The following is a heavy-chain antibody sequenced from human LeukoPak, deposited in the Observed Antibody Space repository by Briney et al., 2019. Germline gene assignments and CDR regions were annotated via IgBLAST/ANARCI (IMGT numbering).Heavy chain of an antibody. CDR3: LLEMATT. Sequence: PGGSLRLSRPAYGFTFRSFAMHWDRPDPGKGLEYVSTISSSGGNTYYADSVMGRFTISRDNPKNTLYLQMSSLSAEDTAVYYCLLEMATTWGQGTLVTVSS. D-gene: IGHD5-24*01. CDR1: GFTFRSFA. V-gene: IGHV3-64D*06. CDR2: ISSSGGNT. J-gene: IGHJ4*02.